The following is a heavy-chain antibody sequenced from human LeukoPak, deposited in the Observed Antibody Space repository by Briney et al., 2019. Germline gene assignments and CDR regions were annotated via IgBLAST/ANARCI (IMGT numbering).Heavy chain of an antibody. V-gene: IGHV3-74*03. CDR3: TKDLGYGDYEADFDY. CDR1: GFTFSSYW. J-gene: IGHJ4*02. D-gene: IGHD4-17*01. Sequence: PGGSLRLSCAASGFTFSSYWMHWVRQAPGKGLVWVSSISWNSDSVAYADSVKGRFTISRDNAKNTLSLRMNSLRVEDTALYYCTKDLGYGDYEADFDYWGQGTLVTVSS. CDR2: ISWNSDSV.